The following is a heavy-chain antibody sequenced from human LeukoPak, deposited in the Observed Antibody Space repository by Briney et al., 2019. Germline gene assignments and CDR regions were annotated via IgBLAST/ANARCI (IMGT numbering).Heavy chain of an antibody. CDR2: ISYDGSNK. Sequence: PGGSLRLSCAASGFTFSSYAMHWVRQAPGKGLEWVAVISYDGSNKYYADSVKGRFTISRDNSKNTLYLQMNSLRAEDTAVYYCARGGLTIFGVVINEASYFDYWAREPWSPSPQ. CDR1: GFTFSSYA. CDR3: ARGGLTIFGVVINEASYFDY. D-gene: IGHD3-3*01. V-gene: IGHV3-30-3*01. J-gene: IGHJ4*02.